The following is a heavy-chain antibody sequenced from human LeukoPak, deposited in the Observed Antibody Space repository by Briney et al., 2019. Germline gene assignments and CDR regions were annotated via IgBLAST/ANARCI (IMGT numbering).Heavy chain of an antibody. J-gene: IGHJ6*03. CDR3: ASRTGPDYYYYYYMDV. Sequence: SVKVSCKASGGTFSSYAISWVRQARGQGLEWMGGIIPIFGTANYAQKFQGRVTITTDESTSTAYMELSSLRSEDTAVYYCASRTGPDYYYYYYMDVWGKGTTVTVSS. CDR2: IIPIFGTA. V-gene: IGHV1-69*05. D-gene: IGHD1-14*01. CDR1: GGTFSSYA.